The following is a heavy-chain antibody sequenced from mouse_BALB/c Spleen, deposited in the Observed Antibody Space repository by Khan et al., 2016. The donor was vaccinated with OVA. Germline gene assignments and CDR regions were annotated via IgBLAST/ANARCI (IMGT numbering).Heavy chain of an antibody. V-gene: IGHV1S132*01. CDR3: ARGYFGNYEFAY. D-gene: IGHD2-1*01. CDR1: FYTFTNYF. CDR2: IFPGTGTT. Sequence: SLSYLFKPGASVKLSFNTSFYTFTNYFIQWIKQRPGQGLGWIGQIFPGTGTTYYNEIFKAKATLTIDTSSSTAYMQRTSLTSEDSAVYFCARGYFGNYEFAYWGQGTLVTVSP. J-gene: IGHJ3*01.